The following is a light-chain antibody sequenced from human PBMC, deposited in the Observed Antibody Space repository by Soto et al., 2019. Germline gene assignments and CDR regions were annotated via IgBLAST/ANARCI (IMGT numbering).Light chain of an antibody. CDR1: QSVSSN. Sequence: ETVMTQSPATLSVSPGERATLSCRASQSVSSNLAWYQQKPGLAPRLLIYDASSRATGIPDRFSGSGSGTDFTLTISRLEPEDFAVYYCQQYGSSPFTFGPGTKVDIK. J-gene: IGKJ3*01. CDR2: DAS. V-gene: IGKV3D-20*01. CDR3: QQYGSSPFT.